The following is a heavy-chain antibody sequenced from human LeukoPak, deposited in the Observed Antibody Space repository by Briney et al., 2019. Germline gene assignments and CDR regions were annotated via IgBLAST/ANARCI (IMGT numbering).Heavy chain of an antibody. V-gene: IGHV6-1*01. CDR3: ARDDPVGYCSSTSCYTSD. CDR2: TYYRSKWYN. D-gene: IGHD2-2*02. Sequence: SQTLSLTCAISGDSVSSNSAAWNWIRQSPSRGLEWLGRTYYRSKWYNDYAVSVKSRITINPDTSKSQFSLQLNSVTPEDTAVYYCARDDPVGYCSSTSCYTSDWGQGTLVTVSS. J-gene: IGHJ4*02. CDR1: GDSVSSNSAA.